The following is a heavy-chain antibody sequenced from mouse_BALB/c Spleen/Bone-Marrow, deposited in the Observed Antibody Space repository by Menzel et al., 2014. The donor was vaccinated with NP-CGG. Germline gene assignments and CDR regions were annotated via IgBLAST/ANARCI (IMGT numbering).Heavy chain of an antibody. V-gene: IGHV6-6*02. CDR3: TRPPYGSSSYLFDY. D-gene: IGHD1-1*01. CDR1: GFTFSNYW. Sequence: EVKLVESGGGLVQPGGSMKLSCVASGFTFSNYWMNWVRQSPEKGLEWVAEIRLKSNNYATHYAESVKGKFTISRDDSKSSVYLQMINLRAEDTGIYYCTRPPYGSSSYLFDYWGQGTTLTVSS. CDR2: IRLKSNNYAT. J-gene: IGHJ2*01.